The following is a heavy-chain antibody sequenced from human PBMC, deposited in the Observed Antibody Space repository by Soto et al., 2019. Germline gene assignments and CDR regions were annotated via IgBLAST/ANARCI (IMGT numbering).Heavy chain of an antibody. J-gene: IGHJ6*02. CDR3: ARTAAAGKYYYGMDV. V-gene: IGHV5-51*01. Sequence: GESLKISCKGSGYSFIDYWIGWVRQVPGKGLEWMGVIYPGDSDTRYSPSFQGQVTISADKSISTAYLQWSSLKASDTAMYYCARTAAAGKYYYGMDVWGQGTRVTVSS. D-gene: IGHD6-13*01. CDR2: IYPGDSDT. CDR1: GYSFIDYW.